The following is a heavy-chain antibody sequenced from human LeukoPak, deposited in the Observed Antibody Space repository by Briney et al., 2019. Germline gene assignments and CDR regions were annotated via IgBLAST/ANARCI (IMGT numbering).Heavy chain of an antibody. CDR2: IEPNSGGA. CDR3: AVENFYDRSGYSKAFDY. J-gene: IGHJ4*02. CDR1: GYTFTVKF. Sequence: GASVKVSCKTSGYTFTVKFLHWLRQAPGQGREWMAGIEPNSGGAVYGQNFRGWVTVTRDTSVSTAYMELSRLRSDDTAVYYCAVENFYDRSGYSKAFDYWGQGTLVTLSS. V-gene: IGHV1-2*04. D-gene: IGHD3-22*01.